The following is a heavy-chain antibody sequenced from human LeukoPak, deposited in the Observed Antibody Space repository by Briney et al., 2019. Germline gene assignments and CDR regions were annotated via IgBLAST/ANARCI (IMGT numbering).Heavy chain of an antibody. D-gene: IGHD3-22*01. CDR1: GGSFSGYY. J-gene: IGHJ4*02. V-gene: IGHV4-34*01. CDR3: ARYYYDSSGYYYYFDY. Sequence: SETLSLTCAVYGGSFSGYYWSWIRQPPGKGLEWIGEINHSGSTNYNPSLKSRVTISVDTSKNQFSLKLSSVTAADTAVYYCARYYYDSSGYYYYFDYWGQGTLVTVSS. CDR2: INHSGST.